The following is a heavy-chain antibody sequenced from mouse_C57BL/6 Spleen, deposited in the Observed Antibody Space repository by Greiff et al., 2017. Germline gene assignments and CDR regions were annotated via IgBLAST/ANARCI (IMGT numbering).Heavy chain of an antibody. V-gene: IGHV1-20*01. Sequence: EVKLLESGPELVKPGDSVKISCKASGYSFTGYFMNWVMQSHGKSLEWIGRINPYNGDTFYNQKFKGKATLTVDKSSSTAHMELRSLTSEDSAVYYCARGYFDYWGQGTTLTVSS. J-gene: IGHJ2*01. CDR3: ARGYFDY. CDR2: INPYNGDT. CDR1: GYSFTGYF.